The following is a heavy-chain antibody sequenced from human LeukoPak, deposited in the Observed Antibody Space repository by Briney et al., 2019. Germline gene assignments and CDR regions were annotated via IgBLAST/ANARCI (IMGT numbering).Heavy chain of an antibody. V-gene: IGHV3-53*01. Sequence: GGSLRLSCTASGFILNSNHMNWVRQAPGKGLEWVSVIYTGGSTFYADSVKGRFTISRDNSKNTLYLQMNSLRTEDTAVYYCARESGYSSGWEETGAFDIWGQGTMVTVSS. D-gene: IGHD6-19*01. J-gene: IGHJ3*02. CDR2: IYTGGST. CDR1: GFILNSNH. CDR3: ARESGYSSGWEETGAFDI.